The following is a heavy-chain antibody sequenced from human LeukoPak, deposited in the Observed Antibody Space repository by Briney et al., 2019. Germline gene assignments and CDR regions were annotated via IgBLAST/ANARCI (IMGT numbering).Heavy chain of an antibody. CDR3: ARGYCSSTSCYSPYYFDY. D-gene: IGHD2-2*01. J-gene: IGHJ4*02. V-gene: IGHV4-4*02. CDR2: IYHSGST. Sequence: PSGALSLTCAVSGGSISSSIWWSWVRQPPGKGLEWIGEIYHSGSTNYNPSLKSRVTISVDKSKNQFSLKLSSVTAADTAVYYCARGYCSSTSCYSPYYFDYWGQGTLVTVSS. CDR1: GGSISSSIW.